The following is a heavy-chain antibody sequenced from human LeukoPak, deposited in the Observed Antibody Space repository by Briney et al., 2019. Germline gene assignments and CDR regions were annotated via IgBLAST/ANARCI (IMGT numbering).Heavy chain of an antibody. CDR1: GYIFTSYN. V-gene: IGHV1-46*01. CDR2: INPSGGTT. J-gene: IGHJ4*02. Sequence: ASVKVSCKASGYIFTSYNMNWARQAPGQGLEWMGIINPSGGTTNYPQKFQGRVTMTRDTSTSTVYMELSSLRSEDTAVYYCARFAVHRRLAVVGQFGLDYWGQGTLVTVSS. CDR3: ARFAVHRRLAVVGQFGLDY. D-gene: IGHD6-19*01.